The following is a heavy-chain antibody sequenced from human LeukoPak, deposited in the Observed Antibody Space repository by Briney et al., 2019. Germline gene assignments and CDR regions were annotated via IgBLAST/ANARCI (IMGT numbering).Heavy chain of an antibody. J-gene: IGHJ4*02. CDR1: GFTFSSYA. CDR2: ISGSGVTT. CDR3: AKSPTVTTKFDY. V-gene: IGHV3-23*01. D-gene: IGHD4-11*01. Sequence: GGSLRLSCAASGFTFSSYAMSWARQAPGKGLEWVSSISGSGVTTYYADSVKGRFTISRDNSKNTLYLQMNSLRAEDTAEYYCAKSPTVTTKFDYWGQGTLVTVSS.